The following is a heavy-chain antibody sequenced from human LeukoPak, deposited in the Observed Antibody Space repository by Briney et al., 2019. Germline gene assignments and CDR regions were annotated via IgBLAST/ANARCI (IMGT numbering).Heavy chain of an antibody. CDR2: ISAYNGNT. J-gene: IGHJ4*02. CDR3: ARDQRSRLGELWPFDY. V-gene: IGHV1-18*01. CDR1: GYTFTSYG. D-gene: IGHD3-16*01. Sequence: ASVKVSCKASGYTFTSYGISWVRQAPGQGLEWMGWISAYNGNTNYAQKLQGRVTMTTDTSTSTAYMELRSLRSDDTAVYYCARDQRSRLGELWPFDYWGQGTLVTVSS.